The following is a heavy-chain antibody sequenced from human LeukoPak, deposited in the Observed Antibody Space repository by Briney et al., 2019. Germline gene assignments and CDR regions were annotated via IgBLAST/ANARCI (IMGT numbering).Heavy chain of an antibody. V-gene: IGHV1-69*06. CDR2: IIPIFGTA. D-gene: IGHD4-11*01. J-gene: IGHJ4*02. CDR1: GGTFSSYA. CDR3: ARDNDYSEYFDY. Sequence: SVKVSCKASGGTFSSYAISWVRQAPGQGLEWMGGIIPIFGTANYAQKFQGRVTITADKSTSTAYMELSSLRSEDTAVYYCARDNDYSEYFDYWGQGTLVTVSS.